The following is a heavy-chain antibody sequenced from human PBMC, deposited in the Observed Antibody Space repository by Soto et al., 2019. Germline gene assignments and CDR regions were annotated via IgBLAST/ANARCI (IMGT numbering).Heavy chain of an antibody. J-gene: IGHJ4*02. CDR3: AKDGRSIAAAGYFDY. D-gene: IGHD6-13*01. CDR1: GFTFSSYA. V-gene: IGHV3-23*01. CDR2: ISGSGGSR. Sequence: GGSLRLSCAASGFTFSSYAMSWVRQAPGKGLEWVSAISGSGGSRYYADSVKRRFTISRDDYKNTLYLQMNSLRAEDTAVYYCAKDGRSIAAAGYFDYWGQGTLVTVSS.